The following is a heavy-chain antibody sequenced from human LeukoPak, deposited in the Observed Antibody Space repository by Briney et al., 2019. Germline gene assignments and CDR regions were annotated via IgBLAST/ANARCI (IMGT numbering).Heavy chain of an antibody. J-gene: IGHJ6*02. CDR3: TRGTRLRYFDWTGWHYYYGMDV. CDR1: GFTFGDYA. CDR2: IRSKAYGGTT. Sequence: GRSLRLSCTASGFTFGDYAMSWVRQAPGKGLEWVGFIRSKAYGGTTEYAASVKGRFTISRDDSKSIAYLQMNSLKTEDTAVYYCTRGTRLRYFDWTGWHYYYGMDVWGQGTTVTVSS. V-gene: IGHV3-49*04. D-gene: IGHD3-9*01.